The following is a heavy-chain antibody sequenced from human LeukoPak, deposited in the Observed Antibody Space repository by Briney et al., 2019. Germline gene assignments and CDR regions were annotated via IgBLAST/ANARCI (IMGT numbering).Heavy chain of an antibody. D-gene: IGHD1-14*01. J-gene: IGHJ4*02. CDR2: IYPSDSDT. V-gene: IGHV5-51*01. CDR3: TTQGGVQIPPPNFHY. Sequence: GESLKISCKASGLNFANSWIGWVRQMPGKGLEWMGIIYPSDSDTRYNPSFQGQVTISVDKSISTAYLQWSSLEASDTAIYYCTTQGGVQIPPPNFHYWGQGTLGNGSS. CDR1: GLNFANSW.